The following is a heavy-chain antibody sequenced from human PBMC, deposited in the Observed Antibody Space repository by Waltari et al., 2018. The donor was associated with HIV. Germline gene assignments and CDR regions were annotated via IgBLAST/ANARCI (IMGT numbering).Heavy chain of an antibody. CDR1: GLICDDFA. Sequence: EVQLVVSGGVVVQPGGSLRLSCAASGLICDDFAMHWVRQAPGKGLEWVSLISWNGGNTLYADSVKGRFTISRDNSKNSLYLQMNSLRAEDTALYYCAKASRSTFDGYGMDVWGQGTTVTVSS. V-gene: IGHV3-43D*04. CDR2: ISWNGGNT. D-gene: IGHD3-9*01. CDR3: AKASRSTFDGYGMDV. J-gene: IGHJ6*02.